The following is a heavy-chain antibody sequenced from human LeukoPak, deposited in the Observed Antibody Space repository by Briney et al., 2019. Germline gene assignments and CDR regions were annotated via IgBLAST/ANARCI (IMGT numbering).Heavy chain of an antibody. CDR1: GFTFSAFE. V-gene: IGHV3-48*03. CDR3: ARNGGNSYWYFDL. J-gene: IGHJ2*01. D-gene: IGHD4-23*01. CDR2: VGRSGTTT. Sequence: PGGYLRLSCAASGFTFSAFEMNWVRQAPGKGLEWVTYVGRSGTTTYYADSVKGRFSISRDNAKNSLYLQMDSLRAEDTAIYYCARNGGNSYWYFDLWGRGTLVTVSS.